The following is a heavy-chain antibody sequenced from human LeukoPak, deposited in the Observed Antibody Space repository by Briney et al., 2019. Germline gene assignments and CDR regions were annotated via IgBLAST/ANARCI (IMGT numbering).Heavy chain of an antibody. V-gene: IGHV3-48*04. D-gene: IGHD5-12*01. CDR3: APWPMRY. J-gene: IGHJ1*01. CDR2: ISSSSSTI. Sequence: GGSLRLSCAASGFTFTSYSMNWVRQAPGKGLEWVSYISSSSSTIYYADSVKGRFTISRDNAKNTLYLQMSSLRVEDTAVYYCAPWPMRYWGQGTLVTVSA. CDR1: GFTFTSYS.